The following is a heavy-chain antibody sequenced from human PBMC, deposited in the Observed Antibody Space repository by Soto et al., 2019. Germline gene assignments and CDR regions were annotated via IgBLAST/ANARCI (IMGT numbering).Heavy chain of an antibody. J-gene: IGHJ4*02. V-gene: IGHV2-70*04. CDR2: IDWDDDK. D-gene: IGHD3-22*01. CDR1: GFSLSTSGMR. Sequence: SGPTLVNPTQTLTLTCTFSGFSLSTSGMRVSWIRQPPGKALEWLARIDWDDDKFYSTSLKTRLTISKDTSKNQVVLTMTNMDPVDTATYYCARTFRQYYYDSSGYSYYFDYWGQGTLVTVSS. CDR3: ARTFRQYYYDSSGYSYYFDY.